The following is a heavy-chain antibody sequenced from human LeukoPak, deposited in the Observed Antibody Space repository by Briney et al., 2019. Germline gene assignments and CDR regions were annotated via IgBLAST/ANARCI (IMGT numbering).Heavy chain of an antibody. Sequence: PGGSLRLSCAASGFTFSSYSMNWVRQAPGKGLEWASYISSSSTIYYADSVKGRFTISRDNAKNSLYLQMNSLRAEDTAVYYCASEMGDYWGQGTLVTVSS. CDR3: ASEMGDY. J-gene: IGHJ4*02. CDR1: GFTFSSYS. D-gene: IGHD2-8*01. V-gene: IGHV3-48*01. CDR2: ISSSSTI.